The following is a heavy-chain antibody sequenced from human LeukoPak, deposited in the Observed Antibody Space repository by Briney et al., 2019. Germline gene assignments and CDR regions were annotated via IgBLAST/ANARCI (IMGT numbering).Heavy chain of an antibody. J-gene: IGHJ4*02. Sequence: SVKVSCKASGGTFSSYAISWVRQAPGQGLEWMGGIIPIFGTANYAQKFQGRVTITADESTSTAYMELRSLRSEDTAVYYCARESETIVGVIDYWGRGPVVMVS. D-gene: IGHD1-26*01. CDR1: GGTFSSYA. CDR2: IIPIFGTA. V-gene: IGHV1-69*13. CDR3: ARESETIVGVIDY.